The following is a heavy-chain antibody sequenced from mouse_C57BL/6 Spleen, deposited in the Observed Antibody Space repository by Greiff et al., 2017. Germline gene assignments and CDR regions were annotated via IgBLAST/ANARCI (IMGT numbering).Heavy chain of an antibody. D-gene: IGHD1-1*01. Sequence: VQLQQSGPELVKPGASVKISCKASGYTFTDYYMNWVKQSHGKSLEWIGDINPNNGGTSYNQKFKGKATLTVDKSSSTAYMELRSLTSEDSAVYYCARGVVATSWYFDVWGTGTTVTVSS. CDR1: GYTFTDYY. J-gene: IGHJ1*03. CDR3: ARGVVATSWYFDV. V-gene: IGHV1-26*01. CDR2: INPNNGGT.